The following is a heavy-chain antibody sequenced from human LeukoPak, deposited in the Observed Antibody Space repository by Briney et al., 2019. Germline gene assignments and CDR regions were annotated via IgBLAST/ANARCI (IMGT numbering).Heavy chain of an antibody. CDR3: AKDQVLGDSSGYYHFDY. D-gene: IGHD3-22*01. CDR1: GFTFSSYW. Sequence: GGSLRLSCAASGFTFSSYWMTWVRQAPGKGLEWVSSISGAGGSTFSADSVRGRFTVSRDNSKNTLFLQMSSLRAEDTAVYYCAKDQVLGDSSGYYHFDYWGQGTLVTVSS. CDR2: ISGAGGST. V-gene: IGHV3-23*01. J-gene: IGHJ4*02.